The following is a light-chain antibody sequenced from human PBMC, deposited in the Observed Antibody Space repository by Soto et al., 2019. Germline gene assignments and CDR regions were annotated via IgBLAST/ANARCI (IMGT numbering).Light chain of an antibody. CDR3: QQYDIWPPT. CDR2: GAS. V-gene: IGKV3-15*01. Sequence: EILMTQSPAILSVSPWEIATLSCRASQSVSTNLAWFQQKPGQTPRLLFNGASTRATGIPARFTGSGSGTEFILTISSLQSEDFAVYYCQQYDIWPPTFGQGTKVDIK. CDR1: QSVSTN. J-gene: IGKJ1*01.